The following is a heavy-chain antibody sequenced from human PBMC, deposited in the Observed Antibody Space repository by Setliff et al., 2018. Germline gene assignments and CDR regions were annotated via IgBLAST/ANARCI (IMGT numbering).Heavy chain of an antibody. J-gene: IGHJ5*01. V-gene: IGHV1-69*13. CDR1: GGTFSSSG. Sequence: ASVKVSCKSSGGTFSSSGITWVRQAPGQGLQWLGRFIPILGATNYAQNFQGRVTITADESTSTGYMELRSLRSDDTAVYYCARELRSPYWHLDSWGQGTQVPVSS. CDR2: FIPILGAT. D-gene: IGHD3-16*01. CDR3: ARELRSPYWHLDS.